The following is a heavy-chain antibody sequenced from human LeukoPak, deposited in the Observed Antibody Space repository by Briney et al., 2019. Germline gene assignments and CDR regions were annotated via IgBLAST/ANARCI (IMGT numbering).Heavy chain of an antibody. J-gene: IGHJ3*02. Sequence: SGGSLRLSCVASGLSFSSYWMTWVRQAPGKALEWVANIKEDGSAKSYVDSVKGRFTISRDNAKNSLYLQMDSLRVDDTAVYYCARDYDYFSGHNLDAYDIWGQGTTVTVSS. D-gene: IGHD2-15*01. CDR3: ARDYDYFSGHNLDAYDI. CDR1: GLSFSSYW. CDR2: IKEDGSAK. V-gene: IGHV3-7*01.